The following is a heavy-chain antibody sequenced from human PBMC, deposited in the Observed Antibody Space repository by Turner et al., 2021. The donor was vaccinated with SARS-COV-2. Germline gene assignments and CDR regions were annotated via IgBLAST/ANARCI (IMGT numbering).Heavy chain of an antibody. CDR2: ISSRSRYI. D-gene: IGHD3-3*01. J-gene: IGHJ4*02. CDR3: ARDYDDFWSGYYPQGLDY. Sequence: EVQLVESGGGLVKPGGSLRLSCAASGFPFSSYSMNWVRQAPGKGLEWISAISSRSRYIYDADSVKGRFTISRDNAKNSLYLQMNSLRAEDTAVYYCARDYDDFWSGYYPQGLDYWGQGTLVTVSS. CDR1: GFPFSSYS. V-gene: IGHV3-21*01.